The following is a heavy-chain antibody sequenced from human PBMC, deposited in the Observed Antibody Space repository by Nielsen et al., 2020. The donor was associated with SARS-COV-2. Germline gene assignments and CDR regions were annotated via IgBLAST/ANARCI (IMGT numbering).Heavy chain of an antibody. J-gene: IGHJ3*02. CDR1: GGSISSYY. Sequence: SETLSLTCTVSGGSISSYYWSWIRQPPGKGLEWIGYIYYSGSTNYNPSLKSRVTISVDTSKNQFSLKLSSVTAADTALYYCARRPYYYDSTAPSAFDIWGQGTMVTVSS. CDR2: IYYSGST. D-gene: IGHD3-22*01. CDR3: ARRPYYYDSTAPSAFDI. V-gene: IGHV4-59*08.